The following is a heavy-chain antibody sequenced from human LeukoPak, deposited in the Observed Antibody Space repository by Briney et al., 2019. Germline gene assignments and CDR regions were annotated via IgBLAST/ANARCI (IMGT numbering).Heavy chain of an antibody. V-gene: IGHV4-39*01. CDR2: IYYSGST. J-gene: IGHJ4*02. CDR1: GGSISSSSYY. Sequence: SETLSLTCTVSGGSISSSSYYWGWIRQPPGKGLEWIGSIYYSGSTYYNPSLKSRVTISVDTSKNQFSLKLSSVTAADTAVYYCARPGSTNYYFDYWGQGTLVTVSP. D-gene: IGHD6-13*01. CDR3: ARPGSTNYYFDY.